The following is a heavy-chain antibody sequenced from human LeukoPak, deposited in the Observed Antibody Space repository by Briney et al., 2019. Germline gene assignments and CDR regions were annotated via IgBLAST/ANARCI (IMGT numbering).Heavy chain of an antibody. CDR2: ISSSSSYI. V-gene: IGHV3-21*01. CDR3: ARETYYDILTGYGWFDP. D-gene: IGHD3-9*01. Sequence: GGSLRLSCAASGFTFSSYSMNWVRQAPGKGLEWVSSISSSSSYIYYADSVKGRFTISRDNAKNSLYLRMNSLRAEDTAVYYCARETYYDILTGYGWFDPWGQGTLVTASS. J-gene: IGHJ5*02. CDR1: GFTFSSYS.